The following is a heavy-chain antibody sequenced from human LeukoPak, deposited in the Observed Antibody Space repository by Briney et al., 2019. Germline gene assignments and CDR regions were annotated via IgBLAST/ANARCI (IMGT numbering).Heavy chain of an antibody. D-gene: IGHD3-3*01. CDR2: MNPNSGNT. V-gene: IGHV1-8*01. CDR1: GYTFTSYD. CDR3: ARGSMGIRTIFGVVITYGMDV. J-gene: IGHJ6*02. Sequence: GASVKVSCKASGYTFTSYDINWVRQATGQGLEWMGWMNPNSGNTGYAQKFQGRVTMTRNTSISTAYMELSSLRSEDTAVYYCARGSMGIRTIFGVVITYGMDVWGQGTTVTVSS.